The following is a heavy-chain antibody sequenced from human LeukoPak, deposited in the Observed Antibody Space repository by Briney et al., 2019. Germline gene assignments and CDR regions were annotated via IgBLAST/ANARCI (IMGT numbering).Heavy chain of an antibody. CDR2: IYTSGST. CDR1: GGSISSYY. Sequence: SETLSLTCTVPGGSISSYYWSWIRQPPGKGLEWIGYIYTSGSTNYNPSLKSRVTISVDTSKNQFSLKLSSVTAADTAVYYCARGLGPYSSTYFDYWGQGTLVTVSS. D-gene: IGHD6-13*01. J-gene: IGHJ4*02. CDR3: ARGLGPYSSTYFDY. V-gene: IGHV4-4*09.